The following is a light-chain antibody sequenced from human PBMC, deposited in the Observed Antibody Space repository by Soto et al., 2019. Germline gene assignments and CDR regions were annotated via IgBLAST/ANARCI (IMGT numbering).Light chain of an antibody. V-gene: IGKV1-39*01. CDR3: QQYNRYSPWA. Sequence: DIQMTQSPSSLSTSVGERVSITCRASQSISSYLNWYQQKPGKAPKLLIYAASSLQSGVPSRFSGSGSATDFTLTISSMQPDDFGTYYCQQYNRYSPWAFGQGTKVDIK. J-gene: IGKJ1*01. CDR1: QSISSY. CDR2: AAS.